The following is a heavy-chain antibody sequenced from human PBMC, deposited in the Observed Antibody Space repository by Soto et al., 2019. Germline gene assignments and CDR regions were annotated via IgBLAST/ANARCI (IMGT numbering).Heavy chain of an antibody. J-gene: IGHJ6*02. Sequence: PVGSLRLSCAASGFTFSSYEMNWVRQAPGKGLEWVSYISSSGSTIYYADSVKGRFTISRDNAKNSLYLQMNSLRAEDTAVYYCARDRPYNWRVYYYYGMDVWGQGTTVTVSS. CDR3: ARDRPYNWRVYYYYGMDV. V-gene: IGHV3-48*03. D-gene: IGHD1-20*01. CDR1: GFTFSSYE. CDR2: ISSSGSTI.